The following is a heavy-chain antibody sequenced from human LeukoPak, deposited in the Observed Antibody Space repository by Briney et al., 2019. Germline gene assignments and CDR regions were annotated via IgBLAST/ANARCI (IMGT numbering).Heavy chain of an antibody. CDR1: GFTCSSDS. Sequence: GVSLRLACAASGFTCSSDSMNWVRQAPGKGLEWVSSISSSSSYIYYADSVKGRFTISRDNAKNSLYLQMNSLRAEDTAVYYCARSIYCGGDCYYYYGMDVWGQGTTVTVSS. CDR2: ISSSSSYI. V-gene: IGHV3-21*01. D-gene: IGHD2-21*02. J-gene: IGHJ6*02. CDR3: ARSIYCGGDCYYYYGMDV.